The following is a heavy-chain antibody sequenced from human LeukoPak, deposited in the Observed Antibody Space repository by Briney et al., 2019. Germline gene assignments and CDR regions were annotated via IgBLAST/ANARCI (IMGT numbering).Heavy chain of an antibody. D-gene: IGHD2-21*02. V-gene: IGHV3-23*01. CDR3: VHCGGDCYPCCGMDA. CDR1: GFTFSTYA. CDR2: ISGSGGST. Sequence: GGSLRLSCAASGFTFSTYAMSWVRQAPGKGLEWVSVISGSGGSTYYADSVKGRFIISRDNSKNTLYLQISTLRAEDTAVYYCVHCGGDCYPCCGMDAWGQGTTVTVSS. J-gene: IGHJ6*02.